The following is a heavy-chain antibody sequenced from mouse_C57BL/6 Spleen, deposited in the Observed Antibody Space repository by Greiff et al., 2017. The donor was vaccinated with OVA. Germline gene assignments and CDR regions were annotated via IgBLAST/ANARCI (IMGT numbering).Heavy chain of an antibody. D-gene: IGHD2-3*01. J-gene: IGHJ4*01. CDR2: IDPSDSYT. CDR3: ATDGYYVDYAMDY. CDR1: GYTFTSYW. V-gene: IGHV1-59*01. Sequence: VQLQQPGAELVRPGTSVKLSCKASGYTFTSYWMHWVKQRPGQGLEWIGVIDPSDSYTNYNQKFKGKATLTVDTSSSTAYMQLSSLTSEDSAVYYCATDGYYVDYAMDYWGQGTSVTVSS.